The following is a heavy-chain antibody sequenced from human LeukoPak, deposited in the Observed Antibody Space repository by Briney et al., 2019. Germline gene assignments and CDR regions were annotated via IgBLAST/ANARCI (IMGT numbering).Heavy chain of an antibody. CDR3: ARSPLGSDAFDI. CDR1: GGSISSYY. D-gene: IGHD7-27*01. J-gene: IGHJ3*02. V-gene: IGHV4-59*08. CDR2: IYHSGST. Sequence: SETLSLTCTVSGGSISSYYWSWIRQPPGKGLEWIGSIYHSGSTYYNPSLKSRVTISVDTSKNQFSLKLSSVTAADTAVYYCARSPLGSDAFDIWGQGTMVTVSS.